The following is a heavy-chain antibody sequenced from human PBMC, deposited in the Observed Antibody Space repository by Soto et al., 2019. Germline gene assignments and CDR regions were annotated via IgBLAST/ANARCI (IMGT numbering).Heavy chain of an antibody. D-gene: IGHD6-6*01. Sequence: QVQLQESVPGLVKPSETLSLTCTVSGGSISSYYWSWIRQPPGKGLERIVYIYYNGSNNYNPSLNSLLSITVDKSQTQFTLDLRSVTAADTALYYCARDLVGDYYYYGMDVWGQGTTFTVSS. CDR3: ARDLVGDYYYYGMDV. CDR2: IYYNGSN. V-gene: IGHV4-59*01. CDR1: GGSISSYY. J-gene: IGHJ6*02.